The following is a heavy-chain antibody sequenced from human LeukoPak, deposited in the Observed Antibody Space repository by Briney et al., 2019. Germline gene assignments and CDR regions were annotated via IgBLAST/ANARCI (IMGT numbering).Heavy chain of an antibody. CDR3: ARGGTLHGFDI. Sequence: GGSLRLSCVASGFTFSSYWMHWVRQAPGRGLVWVSRVNSDGSGTIYLDSVKGRFTISRDNDKNTLYLQMNSLRADDTAVYYCARGGTLHGFDIWGQGTMVTVSS. CDR2: VNSDGSGT. D-gene: IGHD3-16*01. V-gene: IGHV3-74*01. CDR1: GFTFSSYW. J-gene: IGHJ3*02.